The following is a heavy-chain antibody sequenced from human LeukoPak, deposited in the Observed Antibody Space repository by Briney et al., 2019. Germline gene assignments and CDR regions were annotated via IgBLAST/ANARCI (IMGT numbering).Heavy chain of an antibody. V-gene: IGHV4-59*01. CDR2: IYYSGST. CDR1: GGSISSYY. CDR3: ARVTGYMIEDYFDY. J-gene: IGHJ4*02. Sequence: SETLSLTCSVSGGSISSYYWSWIRQPPGKGLEWIGYIYYSGSTNYNPSLKSRVTISVDTSKNQFSLKLRSVTAADTAVYYCARVTGYMIEDYFDYWGQGTLVTVSS. D-gene: IGHD3-22*01.